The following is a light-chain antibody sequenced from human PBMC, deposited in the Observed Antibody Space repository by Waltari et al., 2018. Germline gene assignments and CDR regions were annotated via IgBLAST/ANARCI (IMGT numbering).Light chain of an antibody. CDR1: SGSIASNS. J-gene: IGLJ2*01. Sequence: NFMLTQPHSVSESPGKTVPILCTRRSGSIASNSETGYQQRPGSSPTTVIYEDFQRPSGVPNRFSGSIDSSSKSASLTISGLRTEDEADYYCQSYDDNIVIFGGGTKLTVL. CDR2: EDF. CDR3: QSYDDNIVI. V-gene: IGLV6-57*01.